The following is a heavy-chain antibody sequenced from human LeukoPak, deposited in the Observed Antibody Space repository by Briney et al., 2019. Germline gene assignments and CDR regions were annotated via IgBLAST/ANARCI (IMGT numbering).Heavy chain of an antibody. CDR1: GYTFTGYY. Sequence: ASVKVSCKASGYTFTGYYMHWVRQAPGQGLEWMGWISAYNGNTNYAQKLQGRVTMTTDTSTSTAYMELRSLRSDDTAVYYCARDWRLVRGPEFDYWGQGTLVTVSS. J-gene: IGHJ4*02. D-gene: IGHD6-19*01. CDR3: ARDWRLVRGPEFDY. V-gene: IGHV1-18*04. CDR2: ISAYNGNT.